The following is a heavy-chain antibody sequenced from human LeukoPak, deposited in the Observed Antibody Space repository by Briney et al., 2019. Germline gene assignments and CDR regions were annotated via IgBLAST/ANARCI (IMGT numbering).Heavy chain of an antibody. V-gene: IGHV1-2*02. J-gene: IGHJ4*02. CDR2: INPNSGGT. D-gene: IGHD5-18*01. CDR3: ARGAGAAMVTPDY. CDR1: GYTFTGYY. Sequence: ASVNVSRKASGYTFTGYYMHWVRQAPGQGLEWMGWINPNSGGTNYAQKFQGRVTMTRDTSISTAYMELSRLRSDDTAVYYCARGAGAAMVTPDYWGQGTLVTVSS.